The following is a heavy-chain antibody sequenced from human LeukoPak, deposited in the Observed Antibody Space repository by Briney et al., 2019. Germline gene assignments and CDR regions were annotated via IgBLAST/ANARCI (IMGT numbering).Heavy chain of an antibody. J-gene: IGHJ4*02. Sequence: PGGSLRLSCAVSGFTFSNEAMGWVRQLRGGGLEWVSTISRGGGTTYYAESMKGRLTISRDDSKNTVFLQMNSLRAEDTAVYFCARSATHSGSPFGYFDYWGQGTLVTVSS. V-gene: IGHV3-23*01. D-gene: IGHD1-26*01. CDR2: ISRGGGTT. CDR3: ARSATHSGSPFGYFDY. CDR1: GFTFSNEA.